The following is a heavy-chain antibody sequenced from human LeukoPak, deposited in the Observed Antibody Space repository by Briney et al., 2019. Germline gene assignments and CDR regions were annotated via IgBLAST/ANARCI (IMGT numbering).Heavy chain of an antibody. CDR2: IYYSGST. Sequence: SETLSLTCTVSGGSISSYSWSWIRQPPGKGLEWIGYIYYSGSTNYNPSLKSRVTISVDTSKNQFSLKLSSVTAADTAVYYCARGYSSSPINWFDPWGQGTLVTVSS. J-gene: IGHJ5*02. CDR1: GGSISSYS. CDR3: ARGYSSSPINWFDP. D-gene: IGHD6-6*01. V-gene: IGHV4-59*01.